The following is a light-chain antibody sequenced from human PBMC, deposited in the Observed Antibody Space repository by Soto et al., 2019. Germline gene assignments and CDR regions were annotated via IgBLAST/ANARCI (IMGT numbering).Light chain of an antibody. J-gene: IGKJ1*01. CDR3: QQYGSSPRT. V-gene: IGKV3-20*01. CDR1: QSVSSSY. Sequence: EIVLTQSPGTLSLSPGERATLSCRASQSVSSSYLAWYQQKPGPAPRLLIYGASSRATGIPDRFSGRGSRTASNFNISRMEPEDFSVDYCQQYGSSPRTFCQGTKVEIK. CDR2: GAS.